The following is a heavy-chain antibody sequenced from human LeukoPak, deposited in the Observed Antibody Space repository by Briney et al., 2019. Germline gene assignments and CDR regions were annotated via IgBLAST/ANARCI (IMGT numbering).Heavy chain of an antibody. CDR3: ARGGRWLQFNY. V-gene: IGHV4-61*01. D-gene: IGHD5-24*01. CDR1: GGSVNSGTYY. Sequence: SETLSLTCTVSGGSVNSGTYYWSWIRQPPGKGLEWIGYISHSGSTNYNPSLKSRVTISVDTSKNQFSLKLSSVTAADTAVYYCARGGRWLQFNYWGQGTLVTVSS. J-gene: IGHJ4*02. CDR2: ISHSGST.